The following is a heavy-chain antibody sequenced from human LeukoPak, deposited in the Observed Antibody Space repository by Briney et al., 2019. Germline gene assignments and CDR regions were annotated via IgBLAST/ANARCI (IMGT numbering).Heavy chain of an antibody. V-gene: IGHV4-59*01. CDR1: GGSISSYY. Sequence: SETLSLTCTVSGGSISSYYWSWIRQPPGKGLEWIGYIYYSGSTKYNPSLKSRVTISLDTSKNQFSLRLNSVTAADTAVYYCASHCSGSSCYSNYLDYWGQGTLVTVSS. CDR3: ASHCSGSSCYSNYLDY. J-gene: IGHJ4*02. CDR2: IYYSGST. D-gene: IGHD2-15*01.